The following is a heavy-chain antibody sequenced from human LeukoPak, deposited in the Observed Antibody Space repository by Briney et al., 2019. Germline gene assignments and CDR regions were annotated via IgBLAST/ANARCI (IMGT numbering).Heavy chain of an antibody. CDR2: IYYSGST. CDR3: ARGLLGIERAFDI. V-gene: IGHV4-59*01. CDR1: GGSISSYS. Sequence: PSETLSLTCTGSGGSISSYSWSWIRQPPGKGLEWIGYIYYSGSTNYNPSLKSRVTISVDTSKNQFSLKLSSVTAADTAVYYCARGLLGIERAFDIWGQGTMVTVSS. J-gene: IGHJ3*02. D-gene: IGHD3-22*01.